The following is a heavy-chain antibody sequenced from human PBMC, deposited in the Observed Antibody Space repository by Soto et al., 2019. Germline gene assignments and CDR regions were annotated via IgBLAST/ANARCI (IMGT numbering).Heavy chain of an antibody. D-gene: IGHD6-6*01. V-gene: IGHV3-23*01. J-gene: IGHJ4*02. CDR3: AKEAARPGPCDS. CDR1: GFTFSSYP. Sequence: EVQLLESGGGLVQPGGSLRLSCEASGFTFSSYPRSWVRQAPGKGLEWISGITGGATNTYYADSVKGRITISRDNSKNTLYLQLNSLRAEDTAVYYCAKEAARPGPCDSWGQGTLVTVSS. CDR2: ITGGATNT.